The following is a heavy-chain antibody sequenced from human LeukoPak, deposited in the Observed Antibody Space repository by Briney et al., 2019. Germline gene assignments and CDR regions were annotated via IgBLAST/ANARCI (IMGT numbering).Heavy chain of an antibody. J-gene: IGHJ4*02. V-gene: IGHV3-30*02. CDR2: IRYDGSNK. CDR3: AKAPAYYDSSGALLYYFDY. CDR1: GFTFSSYG. Sequence: PTGGSLRLSCAASGFTFSSYGMHWVRQAPGKGLEWVAFIRYDGSNKYYADSVKGRFTISRDSSKNTLYLQMNSLRAEDTAVYYCAKAPAYYDSSGALLYYFDYWGQGTLVTVSS. D-gene: IGHD3-22*01.